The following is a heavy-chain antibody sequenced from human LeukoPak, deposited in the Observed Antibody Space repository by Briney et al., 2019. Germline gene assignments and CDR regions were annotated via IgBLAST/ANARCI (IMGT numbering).Heavy chain of an antibody. Sequence: GGSLRLSCAASGFTFSSYWMSWVRQAPGKGLEWVSYISSSGSTIYYADSVKGRFTISRDNAKNSLYLQMNSLRAEDTAVYYCAREGSWLRESDYYYGMDVWGQGTTVTVSS. CDR2: ISSSGSTI. CDR3: AREGSWLRESDYYYGMDV. J-gene: IGHJ6*02. D-gene: IGHD5-12*01. V-gene: IGHV3-48*04. CDR1: GFTFSSYW.